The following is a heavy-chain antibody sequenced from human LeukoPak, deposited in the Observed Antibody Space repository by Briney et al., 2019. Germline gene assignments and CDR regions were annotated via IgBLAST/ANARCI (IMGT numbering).Heavy chain of an antibody. CDR2: ISYDGSNK. J-gene: IGHJ4*02. CDR3: ARDSVGATDY. Sequence: GGSLRLSCAASGYTFSSYAMHWVRQAPGKGLEWVAVISYDGSNKYYADSVKGRFTISRDNSKNTLYLQMNSLRAEDTAVYYCARDSVGATDYWGQGTLVAVSS. V-gene: IGHV3-30-3*01. CDR1: GYTFSSYA. D-gene: IGHD1-26*01.